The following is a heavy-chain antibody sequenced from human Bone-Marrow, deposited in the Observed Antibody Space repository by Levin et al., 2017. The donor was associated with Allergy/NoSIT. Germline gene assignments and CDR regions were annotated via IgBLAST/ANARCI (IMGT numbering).Heavy chain of an antibody. J-gene: IGHJ6*02. CDR2: ISFDGNNK. Sequence: GESLKISCAASGLRFGSYGMHWVRQAPGKGLEWVAMISFDGNNKYYADSVKGRFTISRDNSKSTLYLQVDSLRGDDTAVYYCAKGAYGMDVWGQGTTVTVSS. CDR1: GLRFGSYG. CDR3: AKGAYGMDV. V-gene: IGHV3-30*18.